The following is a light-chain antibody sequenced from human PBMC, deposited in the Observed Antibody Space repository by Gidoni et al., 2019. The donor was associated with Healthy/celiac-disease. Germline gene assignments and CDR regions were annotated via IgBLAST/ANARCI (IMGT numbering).Light chain of an antibody. CDR2: AAS. Sequence: DIQITQSPSSLSASVGDRVTITCRASQSIIIYIYWYHQKPGKSPKLLIYAASSFQSGVPSRFSVSVSVTDFTLTISSLQPVDFATYYCQQSYITPQTFGQGTKVEIK. CDR3: QQSYITPQT. CDR1: QSIIIY. V-gene: IGKV1-39*01. J-gene: IGKJ1*01.